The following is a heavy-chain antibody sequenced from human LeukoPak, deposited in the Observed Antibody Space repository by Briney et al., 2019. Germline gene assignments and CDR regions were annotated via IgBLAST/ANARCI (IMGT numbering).Heavy chain of an antibody. V-gene: IGHV1-2*02. CDR2: INPNSGGT. CDR3: ARGGGQDGYNEGVPWSY. J-gene: IGHJ4*02. D-gene: IGHD5-24*01. CDR1: GYTFTGCY. Sequence: ASVKVSCKASGYTFTGCYMHWVRQAPGQGLEWMGWINPNSGGTNYAQKFQGRVTMTRDTSISTAYMELSRLRSDDTAVYYCARGGGQDGYNEGVPWSYWGQGTLVTVSS.